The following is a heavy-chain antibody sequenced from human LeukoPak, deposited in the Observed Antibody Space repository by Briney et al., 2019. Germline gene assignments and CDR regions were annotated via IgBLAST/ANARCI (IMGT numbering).Heavy chain of an antibody. CDR1: GGSISSYY. V-gene: IGHV4-4*07. J-gene: IGHJ4*02. CDR2: IYSSGST. CDR3: ARTNVVVAALGTFYYFDY. D-gene: IGHD2-15*01. Sequence: SETLSLTCTVSGGSISSYYWSWIRQPAGKGLEWIGRIYSSGSTNYNPSLKSRVTISVDTSKNQFSLKLSSVTAADTAVYYCARTNVVVAALGTFYYFDYWGQGTLVTVSS.